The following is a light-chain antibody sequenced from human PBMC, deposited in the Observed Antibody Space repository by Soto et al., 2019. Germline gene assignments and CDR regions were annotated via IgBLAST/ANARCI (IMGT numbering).Light chain of an antibody. CDR3: AAWDDSLNGYV. V-gene: IGLV1-44*01. CDR2: TNN. CDR1: SSNIGGYT. Sequence: QSVLTQPPSASGTPGQTVTISCSGSSSNIGGYTVNWYQQLPGTAPKLLIYTNNQRPSGVPDRFSGSKSGTSASLAISGLQSEDEADYYCAAWDDSLNGYVFGTGTKVTVL. J-gene: IGLJ1*01.